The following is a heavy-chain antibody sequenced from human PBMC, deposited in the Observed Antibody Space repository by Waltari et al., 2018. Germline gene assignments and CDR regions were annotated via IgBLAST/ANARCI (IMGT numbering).Heavy chain of an antibody. J-gene: IGHJ4*02. CDR3: ARVAVPGTFFFDY. D-gene: IGHD6-19*01. CDR2: VWPDGGKK. Sequence: QVQLVESGGGGVQPGRSLRLSCAASGFTFRSYGMHWLRQAPGKGLEWVALVWPDGGKKYYEDSVKGRFTISRDNSNNMLSLQMSSLRAEDTAVYYCARVAVPGTFFFDYWGQGTLVTVSS. CDR1: GFTFRSYG. V-gene: IGHV3-33*01.